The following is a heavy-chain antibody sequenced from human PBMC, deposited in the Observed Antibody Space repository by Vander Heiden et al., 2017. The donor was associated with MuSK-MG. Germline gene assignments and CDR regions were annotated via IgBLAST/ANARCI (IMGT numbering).Heavy chain of an antibody. D-gene: IGHD6-19*01. CDR2: IHSTGSS. CDR1: IGSISNSDYY. J-gene: IGHJ4*02. Sequence: QLQVQESGPGLVKASETLSLACTLSIGSISNSDYYWGWIRQSPGKGLEWIGNIHSTGSSYYSPSRKSRATISVETSKNQVSLLLRFVKADDTAVYYCTRCLEDVSSGWALDHWVQGILVPVS. CDR3: TRCLEDVSSGWALDH. V-gene: IGHV4-39*07.